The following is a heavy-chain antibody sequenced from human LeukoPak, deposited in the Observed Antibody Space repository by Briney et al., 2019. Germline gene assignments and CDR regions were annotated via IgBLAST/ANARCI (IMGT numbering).Heavy chain of an antibody. CDR3: ARHDSFIPF. Sequence: GGTLRLSCVASGFIFSDFAMSWVRQASGKGLEWVSGISDSGRATYYTDSVKGRCTISRDNSKNTVNLQLNNVRAEDTALYFCARHDSFIPFWGQGMQVTVSS. V-gene: IGHV3-23*01. CDR2: ISDSGRAT. D-gene: IGHD5-18*01. J-gene: IGHJ4*02. CDR1: GFIFSDFA.